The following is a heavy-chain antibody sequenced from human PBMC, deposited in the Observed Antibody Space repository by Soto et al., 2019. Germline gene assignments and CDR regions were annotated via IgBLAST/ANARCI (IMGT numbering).Heavy chain of an antibody. Sequence: PGGSLRLSCAASGFTFSSNAMSWVRRAPGKGLEWVSGITGSGGITDYADSVKGQFTISRDNSRNTLYLQMNYLRVEDTAVYFCASFHNTSPGWFDPWGQGTLVTVSS. CDR2: ITGSGGIT. D-gene: IGHD1-20*01. J-gene: IGHJ5*02. V-gene: IGHV3-23*01. CDR3: ASFHNTSPGWFDP. CDR1: GFTFSSNA.